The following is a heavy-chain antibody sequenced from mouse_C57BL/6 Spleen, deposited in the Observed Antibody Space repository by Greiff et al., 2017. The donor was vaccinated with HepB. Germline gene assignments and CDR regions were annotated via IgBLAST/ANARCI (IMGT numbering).Heavy chain of an antibody. D-gene: IGHD2-4*01. Sequence: VQLQQSGPELVKPGASVKISCKASGYAFSSSWMNWVKQRPGKGLEWIGRIYPGDGDTNYNGKFKGKATLTADKSSSTAYMHLSSLTSEDSAVYFCARRDDYDGYYDMDYWGQGTSVTVSS. CDR2: IYPGDGDT. CDR1: GYAFSSSW. V-gene: IGHV1-82*01. CDR3: ARRDDYDGYYDMDY. J-gene: IGHJ4*01.